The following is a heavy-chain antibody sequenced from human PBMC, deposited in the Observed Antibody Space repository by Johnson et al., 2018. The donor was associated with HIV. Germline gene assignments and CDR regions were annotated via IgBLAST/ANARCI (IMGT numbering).Heavy chain of an antibody. V-gene: IGHV3-30*03. J-gene: IGHJ3*02. CDR2: ISYDGSNK. CDR1: GFNFSNAW. Sequence: QVRLVESGGGLVQPGGSLRLSCAASGFNFSNAWMNWVRQAPGKGLEWVAVISYDGSNKYYADSVKGRFTISRDNSKNTLYLQMNSLRTEDTAVSYCARDGGSSWYGGGAFDIWGQGTTVTVSS. CDR3: ARDGGSSWYGGGAFDI. D-gene: IGHD6-13*01.